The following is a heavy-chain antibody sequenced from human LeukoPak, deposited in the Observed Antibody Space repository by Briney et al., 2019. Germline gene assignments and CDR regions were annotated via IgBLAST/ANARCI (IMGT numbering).Heavy chain of an antibody. D-gene: IGHD6-13*01. J-gene: IGHJ4*02. Sequence: PSETLSLTCAVYGGSFSGYYWSWIRQPPGKGLEWIGEINHSGSTNYNPSLKSRVTISVDTSKNQFSLKLSSVTAADTAVYYCARATAANYSDNGGQGPLVTFSS. CDR2: INHSGST. V-gene: IGHV4-34*01. CDR1: GGSFSGYY. CDR3: ARATAANYSDN.